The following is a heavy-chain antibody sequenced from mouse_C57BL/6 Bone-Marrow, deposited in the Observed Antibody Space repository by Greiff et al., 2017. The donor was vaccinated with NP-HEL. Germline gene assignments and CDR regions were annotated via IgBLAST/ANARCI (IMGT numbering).Heavy chain of an antibody. CDR1: GFTFSDYY. Sequence: EVKLVESGGGLVQPGGSLKLSCAASGFTFSDYYMYWVRQTPEKRLEWVAYISNGGGSTYYPDTVKGRFTISRDNAKNTLYLQMSRLKAEDTAMYYCAREDYGHWFAYWGQGTLVTGAA. CDR2: ISNGGGST. J-gene: IGHJ3*01. CDR3: AREDYGHWFAY. V-gene: IGHV5-12*01. D-gene: IGHD1-1*01.